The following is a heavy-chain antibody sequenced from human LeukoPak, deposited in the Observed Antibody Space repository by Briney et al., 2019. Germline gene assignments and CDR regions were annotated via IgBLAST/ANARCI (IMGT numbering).Heavy chain of an antibody. CDR3: ARVGYCSSTSCPQGDAFDI. V-gene: IGHV1-8*03. J-gene: IGHJ3*02. D-gene: IGHD2-2*01. CDR2: MNPNSGNT. Sequence: ASVKVSCXASGYTFTSYDINWVRQATGQGLEWMAWMNPNSGNTGYAQKFQGRVTITRNTSISTAYMELSSLRSEDTAVYYCARVGYCSSTSCPQGDAFDIWGQGTMVTVSS. CDR1: GYTFTSYD.